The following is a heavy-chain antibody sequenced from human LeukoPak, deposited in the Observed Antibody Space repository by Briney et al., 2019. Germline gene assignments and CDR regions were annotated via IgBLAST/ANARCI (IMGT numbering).Heavy chain of an antibody. D-gene: IGHD3-3*01. Sequence: ASVKVSCKTSGYTFTGQYLHWVRQAPGQGLEWMGWINSNRGGTNYAQKFQGRVTMTRDTSISTAYMELRSVRSDDTAVYYCARDHGDDAFDIWGPGTMVTVSS. V-gene: IGHV1-2*02. CDR2: INSNRGGT. CDR3: ARDHGDDAFDI. J-gene: IGHJ3*02. CDR1: GYTFTGQY.